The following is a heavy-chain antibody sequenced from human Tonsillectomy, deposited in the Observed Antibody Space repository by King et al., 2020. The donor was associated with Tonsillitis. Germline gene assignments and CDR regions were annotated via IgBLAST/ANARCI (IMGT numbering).Heavy chain of an antibody. CDR1: GFSFSSYA. Sequence: VQLVESGGGLVQPGGSLRLSCAASGFSFSSYAMSWVRQAPGKGLEWVSAISGSGATTYSADSVMGRFTISRDNSKNTLYLQMKSLRAEDTAVYYCARVDGYSSSWARGGHGMDGWGQGTTVTVSS. CDR3: ARVDGYSSSWARGGHGMDG. CDR2: ISGSGATT. V-gene: IGHV3-23*04. J-gene: IGHJ6*02. D-gene: IGHD6-13*01.